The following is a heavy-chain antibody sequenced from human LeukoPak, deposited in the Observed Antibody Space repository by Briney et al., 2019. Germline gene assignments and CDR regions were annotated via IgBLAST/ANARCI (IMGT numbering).Heavy chain of an antibody. Sequence: PSETLSLTCTVSGGSISNGRYYWSWIRQPAGKGLEWLGRIYTGGSTDYNPSLKSRVTISVDTSKNQFSLKLSSVTAADTAVYYCASASTTHYYYYYGMDVWGQGTTVTVSS. V-gene: IGHV4-61*02. D-gene: IGHD1-1*01. CDR2: IYTGGST. CDR3: ASASTTHYYYYYGMDV. CDR1: GGSISNGRYY. J-gene: IGHJ6*02.